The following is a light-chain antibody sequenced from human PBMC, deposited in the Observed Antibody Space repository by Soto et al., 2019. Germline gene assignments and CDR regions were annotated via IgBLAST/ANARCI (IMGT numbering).Light chain of an antibody. CDR2: GAS. J-gene: IGKJ4*01. CDR3: QQYSNWPPLT. V-gene: IGKV3-15*01. Sequence: IVLTQSPAALSVSPGERATLSCRASQSVSSNLAWYQQKPGQTPRLLIYGASTRATGIPARFSGSGSGTEFTLTISSLQSEDFGVYYCQQYSNWPPLTFGGGTKVEIK. CDR1: QSVSSN.